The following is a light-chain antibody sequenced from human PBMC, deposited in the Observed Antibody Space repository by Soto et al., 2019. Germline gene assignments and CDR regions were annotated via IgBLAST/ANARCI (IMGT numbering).Light chain of an antibody. J-gene: IGLJ2*01. CDR2: EVT. Sequence: QSALTQPPSASGSPGQSVTISCTGTSSDVGGYNYVSWYQQHPGKAPKLMIYEVTKRPSGVPDRFSGSKSGNTASLTVSGLQVEDEAYYYCSSYAGRNNLVFGGGTKLTVL. CDR1: SSDVGGYNY. CDR3: SSYAGRNNLV. V-gene: IGLV2-8*01.